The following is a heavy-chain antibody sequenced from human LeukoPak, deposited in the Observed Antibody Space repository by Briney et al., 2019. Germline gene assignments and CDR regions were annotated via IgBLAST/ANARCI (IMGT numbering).Heavy chain of an antibody. Sequence: GASVKVSCKASGYTFTSYGISWVRQAPGQGLEWMGWISAYNGNTNYAQKLQGRVTMTTDTSTSTAYMELRSLRSEDTAVYYCATYQNAGRLVRGVIILWFDPWGQGTLVTVSS. V-gene: IGHV1-18*01. CDR2: ISAYNGNT. J-gene: IGHJ5*02. D-gene: IGHD3-10*01. CDR3: ATYQNAGRLVRGVIILWFDP. CDR1: GYTFTSYG.